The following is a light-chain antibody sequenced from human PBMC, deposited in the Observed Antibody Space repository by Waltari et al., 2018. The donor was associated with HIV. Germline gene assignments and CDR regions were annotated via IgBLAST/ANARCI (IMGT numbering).Light chain of an antibody. CDR1: TSNIGSNT. CDR2: DNN. J-gene: IGLJ3*02. CDR3: STWDDNLNGPV. Sequence: QSALTQAPSASGTPGQRVDIPCSGATSNIGSNTVTWYQHLPGAAPKLLIYDNNQRPSGIPDRFSGSKSGSSASLAITGLQSDDEADFYCSTWDDNLNGPVFGGGTRLTVL. V-gene: IGLV1-44*01.